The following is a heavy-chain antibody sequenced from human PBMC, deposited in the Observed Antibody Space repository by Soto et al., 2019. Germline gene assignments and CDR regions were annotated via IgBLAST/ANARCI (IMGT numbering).Heavy chain of an antibody. CDR3: ARGRYSSSSNWFDP. V-gene: IGHV4-31*03. CDR1: GGSISSGDYY. D-gene: IGHD6-6*01. Sequence: QVQLQESGPGLVKPSRTLSLTCTVSGGSISSGDYYWSWIRQHPGKGLEWIGYIYYSGSTHYNPSLKSRVTMSVDTSENQFSLKLSSLTAADTAVYYCARGRYSSSSNWFDPWGQGTLVTVSS. CDR2: IYYSGST. J-gene: IGHJ5*02.